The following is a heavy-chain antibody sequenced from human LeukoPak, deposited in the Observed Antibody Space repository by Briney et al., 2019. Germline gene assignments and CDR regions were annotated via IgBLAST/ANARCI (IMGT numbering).Heavy chain of an antibody. J-gene: IGHJ4*02. CDR3: ARVRYCSGGSCHSFDY. Sequence: GVSLRLSCAGSGFTFSDYYMDWVRPAPGKGLEWVGRSRNKANSYTTEYAASVKGRFTISREDSKISLYLQMNSLKTEDTAVYYCARVRYCSGGSCHSFDYWGQGTPVTVSS. CDR1: GFTFSDYY. V-gene: IGHV3-72*01. D-gene: IGHD2-15*01. CDR2: SRNKANSYTT.